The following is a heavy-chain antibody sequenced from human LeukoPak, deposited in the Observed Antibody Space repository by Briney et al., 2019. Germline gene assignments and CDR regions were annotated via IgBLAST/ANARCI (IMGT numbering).Heavy chain of an antibody. J-gene: IGHJ4*02. CDR1: GFTFSSYS. V-gene: IGHV3-21*01. Sequence: GGSLRLSCAASGFTFSSYSMNWVRQAPGKGLEWVSSISRSSYIYYADSVKGRFSISRDNAKNSLYLQMNSLSAEDTAVYYCARGGCSSTSCLFDCWGQGTLVTVSS. CDR3: ARGGCSSTSCLFDC. CDR2: ISRSSYI. D-gene: IGHD2-2*01.